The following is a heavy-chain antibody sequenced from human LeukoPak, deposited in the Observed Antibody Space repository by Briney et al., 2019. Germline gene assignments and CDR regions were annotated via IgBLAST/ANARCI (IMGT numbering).Heavy chain of an antibody. CDR1: GFTFNTYW. CDR3: ASQQSFHYYYMDV. CDR2: INADGSST. V-gene: IGHV3-74*01. D-gene: IGHD2/OR15-2a*01. Sequence: GGSLRLSCAASGFTFNTYWMHWVRQAPGKGLVWISSINADGSSTSYADSMKGRFTISRDNAKNTLYLQMNSLRAEDTAVYYCASQQSFHYYYMDVWGKGTTVTVSS. J-gene: IGHJ6*03.